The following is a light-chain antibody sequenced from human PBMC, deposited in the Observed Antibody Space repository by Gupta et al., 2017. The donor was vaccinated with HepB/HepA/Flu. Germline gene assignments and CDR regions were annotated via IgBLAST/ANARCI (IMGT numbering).Light chain of an antibody. Sequence: DIVMTQSPDSLAVSLGARATINSKSSQSVFYSSNNKNYLAWYQQKPGQPPKLLIYWASTRESGVPDRFSGSGSGTDFTLTISSLQAEDVAVYYCQQYHSPPYTFGQGTKLEIK. V-gene: IGKV4-1*01. CDR1: QSVFYSSNNKNY. CDR2: WAS. J-gene: IGKJ2*01. CDR3: QQYHSPPYT.